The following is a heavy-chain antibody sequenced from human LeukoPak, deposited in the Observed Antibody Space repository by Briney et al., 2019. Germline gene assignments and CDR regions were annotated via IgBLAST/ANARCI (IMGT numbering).Heavy chain of an antibody. CDR3: ARVGAMRWDY. J-gene: IGHJ4*02. CDR2: ISSSSSTI. CDR1: GFTFSNYR. D-gene: IGHD1-26*01. Sequence: VGSLRLSCAASGFTFSNYRMNWVRQVPGEGLEWVSYISSSSSTIYYAGAVKGRFTISRDNAKNSLYLQMNSLRAEDTAVYYCARVGAMRWDYWGQGTLVTVSS. V-gene: IGHV3-48*01.